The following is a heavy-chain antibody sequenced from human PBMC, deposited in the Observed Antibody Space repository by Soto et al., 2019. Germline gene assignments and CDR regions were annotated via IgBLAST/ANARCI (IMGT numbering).Heavy chain of an antibody. CDR3: AKDSLPREQLVGSYNWFDP. D-gene: IGHD6-6*01. Sequence: GGSLRLSCAASGFTFSSYAMSWVRQAPGKGLEWVSAISGSGGSTYCADSVKGRFTISRDNSKNTLYLQMNSLRAEDTAVYYCAKDSLPREQLVGSYNWFDPWGQGTLVTVSS. J-gene: IGHJ5*02. CDR1: GFTFSSYA. CDR2: ISGSGGST. V-gene: IGHV3-23*01.